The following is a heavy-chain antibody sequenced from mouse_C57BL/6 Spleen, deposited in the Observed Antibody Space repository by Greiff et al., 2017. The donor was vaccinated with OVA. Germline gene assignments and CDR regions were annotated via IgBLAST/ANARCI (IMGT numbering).Heavy chain of an antibody. CDR1: GYTFTSYW. V-gene: IGHV1-55*01. D-gene: IGHD2-5*01. CDR3: ARSYYSNYDWYFDV. Sequence: QVQLQQPGAELVKPGASVKMSCKASGYTFTSYWITWVKQRTGQGLEWIGDIYPGSGSTNYNEKFKSKATLTVDTSSSTAYMQLSSLTSEDSAVYYCARSYYSNYDWYFDVWGTGTTVTVSS. J-gene: IGHJ1*03. CDR2: IYPGSGST.